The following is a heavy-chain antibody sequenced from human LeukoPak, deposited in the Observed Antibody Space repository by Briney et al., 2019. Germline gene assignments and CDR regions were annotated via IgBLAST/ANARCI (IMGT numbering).Heavy chain of an antibody. CDR2: IYHSGST. Sequence: SETLSLTCTVSGYSISRAYYWAWLRQPPGKGLEWIGSIYHSGSTYYNPSLKSRVTISVDTGFPRPQTSNNQFSLNLTSVTAADTAVYYCATISAGGFDPWGQGTLVTVSS. CDR1: GYSISRAYY. CDR3: ATISAGGFDP. D-gene: IGHD3-3*02. V-gene: IGHV4-38-2*02. J-gene: IGHJ5*02.